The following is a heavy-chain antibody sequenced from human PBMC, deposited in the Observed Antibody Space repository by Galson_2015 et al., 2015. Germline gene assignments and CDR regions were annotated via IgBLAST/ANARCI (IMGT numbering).Heavy chain of an antibody. J-gene: IGHJ4*02. D-gene: IGHD3-10*01. CDR2: ISSSGSTI. V-gene: IGHV3-48*03. CDR3: ARDRLGAYYYGSGRGPDY. CDR1: GFTFSSYE. Sequence: LRLSCAASGFTFSSYEMNWVRQAPGKGLEWVSYISSSGSTIYYADSVKGRFTISRDNAKNSLYLQMSSLGAEDTAVYYCARDRLGAYYYGSGRGPDYWGQGTLVTVSS.